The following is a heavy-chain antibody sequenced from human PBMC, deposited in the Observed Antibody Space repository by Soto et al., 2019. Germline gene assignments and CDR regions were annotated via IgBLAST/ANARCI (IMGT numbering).Heavy chain of an antibody. CDR1: GGSISSGDYY. CDR2: IYYSGST. V-gene: IGHV4-30-4*01. D-gene: IGHD1-1*01. J-gene: IGHJ6*02. CDR3: ARDGSAGTDDYGMDV. Sequence: PSETLSLTCTVSGGSISSGDYYWSWIRQPPGKGLEWIGYIYYSGSTYYNPSLESRVTISVDTSKNQFSLKLSSVTAADTAVYYCARDGSAGTDDYGMDVWGQGTTVTVSS.